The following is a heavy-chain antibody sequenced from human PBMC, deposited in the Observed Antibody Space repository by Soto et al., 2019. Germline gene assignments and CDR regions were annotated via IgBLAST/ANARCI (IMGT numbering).Heavy chain of an antibody. CDR3: ARDLRTIVFSSTTAQCYCMDV. V-gene: IGHV3-48*03. J-gene: IGHJ6*02. D-gene: IGHD3-10*01. CDR1: GFNFRLYE. Sequence: PGGPLRLSCQASGFNFRLYEMHWVRKAPGKGLEWVSYISSSGLTTSYADFAEGRFTLSRDNAKNSLYLQMNSLSAEDPAVYDCARDLRTIVFSSTTAQCYCMDVWGQGTMVTVAS. CDR2: ISSSGLTT.